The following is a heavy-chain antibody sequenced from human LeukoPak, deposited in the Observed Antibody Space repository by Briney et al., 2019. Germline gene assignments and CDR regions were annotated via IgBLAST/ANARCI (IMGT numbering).Heavy chain of an antibody. CDR2: IYWNDDK. CDR3: AHRPAVAGVFHY. D-gene: IGHD6-19*01. Sequence: SGPTLVKPTQTLTLTCTFSGFSLSTSGVGVVWIRQPPGTPVECLAVIYWNDDKGYSPSLKNRVTITKDTSKNQVVLTMTNMDPVDTATYFCAHRPAVAGVFHYWGQGILVTVSS. V-gene: IGHV2-5*01. CDR1: GFSLSTSGVG. J-gene: IGHJ4*02.